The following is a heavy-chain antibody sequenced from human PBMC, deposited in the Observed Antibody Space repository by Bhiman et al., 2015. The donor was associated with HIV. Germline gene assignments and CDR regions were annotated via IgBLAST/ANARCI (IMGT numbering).Heavy chain of an antibody. V-gene: IGHV3-30*03. CDR1: GFTFSTSG. CDR2: ISYDGSNK. CDR3: ARSYYYDTNDYDDH. D-gene: IGHD3-22*01. J-gene: IGHJ4*02. Sequence: QVQLVESGGGVVQPGRSLRLSCAASGFTFSTSGMHWVRQAPGKGMEWVAVISYDGSNKYYADSVKGRFTISRDNSKNTLYLQMNSLRAVDTAVYYCARSYYYDTNDYDDHWGQGTLVTVSS.